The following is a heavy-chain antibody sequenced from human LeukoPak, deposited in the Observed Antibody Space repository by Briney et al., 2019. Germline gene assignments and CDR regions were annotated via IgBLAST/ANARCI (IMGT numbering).Heavy chain of an antibody. CDR1: GGTFSSYA. J-gene: IGHJ6*02. V-gene: IGHV1-69*13. D-gene: IGHD6-19*01. Sequence: GASVKVSCKASGGTFSSYAISWVRQAPGQGLEWMGGIIPIFGTANYAQKFQGRVTITADESTSTAYMELSSLRSDDTAVYYCAREAVGHFGMDVWGQGTTVTVSS. CDR2: IIPIFGTA. CDR3: AREAVGHFGMDV.